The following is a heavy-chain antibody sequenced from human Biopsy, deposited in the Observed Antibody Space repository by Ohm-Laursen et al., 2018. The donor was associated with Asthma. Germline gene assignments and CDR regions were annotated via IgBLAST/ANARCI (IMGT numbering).Heavy chain of an antibody. J-gene: IGHJ6*02. V-gene: IGHV1-69*01. D-gene: IGHD1-7*01. CDR1: GGTFSSYA. CDR3: ARDPHNSYLAPLRTKFNYYYYGMDV. CDR2: IIPIFGTA. Sequence: SSVKVSCNASGGTFSSYAISWVRQAPGQGLEWMGGIIPIFGTANYAQKFQGGVTITADESTSTAYMELSSLRSEDTAVYYWARDPHNSYLAPLRTKFNYYYYGMDVWGQGTTVTVSS.